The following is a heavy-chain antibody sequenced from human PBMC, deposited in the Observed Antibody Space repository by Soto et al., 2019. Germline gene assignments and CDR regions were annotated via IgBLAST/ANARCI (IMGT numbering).Heavy chain of an antibody. D-gene: IGHD3-10*01. Sequence: SETLSLTCAVYGGSFSGYSWNWIRQPPGKGLEWIGEINHSGSTNYNPSLKSRLSISVDTSKNQFSLKLSSVTAADTAVYYCARIPHYYGSGSYYKRGTHFDYWGQGTLVTVSS. V-gene: IGHV4-34*01. CDR2: INHSGST. CDR1: GGSFSGYS. J-gene: IGHJ4*02. CDR3: ARIPHYYGSGSYYKRGTHFDY.